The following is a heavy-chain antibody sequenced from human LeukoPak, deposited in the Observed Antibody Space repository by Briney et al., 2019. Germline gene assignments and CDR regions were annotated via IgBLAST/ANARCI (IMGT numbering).Heavy chain of an antibody. CDR2: FDPEDGET. J-gene: IGHJ6*02. CDR3: TTLGANGSGSYTPYYYGMDV. CDR1: GYTLTKLS. V-gene: IGHV1-24*01. D-gene: IGHD3-10*01. Sequence: ASVKVSCKVSGYTLTKLSIHWVRQAPGKGLEWMGGFDPEDGETIYAQKFQGRVTMTEDTSTDTAYMELSSLRSEDTAVYYCTTLGANGSGSYTPYYYGMDVWGQGTTVTVSS.